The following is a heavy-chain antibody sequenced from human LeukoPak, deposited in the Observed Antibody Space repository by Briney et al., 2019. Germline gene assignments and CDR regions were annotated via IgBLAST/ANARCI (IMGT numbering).Heavy chain of an antibody. CDR2: ITNSGENT. CDR1: GFTFDDYT. CDR3: AKGRGFRVWDPWDN. Sequence: GGSLRLSCAASGFTFDDYTMHWVRQAPGKGLEWVSGITNSGENTYYADSVKGRFTISRDNSKNTLFLEMNSLRVEDTAVYYCAKGRGFRVWDPWDNWGQGTLITVSS. J-gene: IGHJ4*02. D-gene: IGHD3-16*01. V-gene: IGHV3-23*01.